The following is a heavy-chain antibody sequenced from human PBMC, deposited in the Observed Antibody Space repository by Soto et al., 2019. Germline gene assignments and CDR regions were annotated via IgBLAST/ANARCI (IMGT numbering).Heavy chain of an antibody. CDR2: ISGSGGST. D-gene: IGHD3-9*01. Sequence: GGSLRLSCAASGFTVSSYAMSWVRQAPGKGLEWVSAISGSGGSTYYADSVKGRFTISRDNSKNTLYLQMNSLRAEDTAVYYCAKDGRIAHYYDILTGYYYWGQGTLVTVSS. V-gene: IGHV3-23*01. CDR3: AKDGRIAHYYDILTGYYY. CDR1: GFTVSSYA. J-gene: IGHJ4*02.